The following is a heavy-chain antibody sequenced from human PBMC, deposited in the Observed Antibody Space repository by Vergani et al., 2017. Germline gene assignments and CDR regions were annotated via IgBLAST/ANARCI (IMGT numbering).Heavy chain of an antibody. Sequence: QVQLVESGGGVVQPGRSLRLSCAASGFTFSSYGMHWVRQAPGKGLEWVAVISYDGSNKYYADPVKGRFTISRDNSKNTLYLQMNSLRAEDTAVYYCAKDDGVGATGLDYWGQGTLVTVSS. CDR3: AKDDGVGATGLDY. CDR2: ISYDGSNK. CDR1: GFTFSSYG. J-gene: IGHJ4*02. D-gene: IGHD1-26*01. V-gene: IGHV3-30*18.